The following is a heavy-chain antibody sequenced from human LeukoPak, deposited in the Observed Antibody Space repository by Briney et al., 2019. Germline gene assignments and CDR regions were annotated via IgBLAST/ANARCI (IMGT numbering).Heavy chain of an antibody. J-gene: IGHJ4*02. D-gene: IGHD3-22*01. CDR1: GFTFSSNS. CDR3: ARGYSDSSGYPDF. V-gene: IGHV3-48*02. CDR2: ISTSSSAI. Sequence: GGSLRLSCTVSGFTFSSNSMNWVRQAPGKGLEWVPFISTSSSAIYYTDSVKGRFTISRDNAKNSLYLQMNSLRDEDTVVYYCARGYSDSSGYPDFWGQGTLVTVSS.